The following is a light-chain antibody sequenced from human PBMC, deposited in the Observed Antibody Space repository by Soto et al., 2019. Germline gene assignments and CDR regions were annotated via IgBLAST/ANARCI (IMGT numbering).Light chain of an antibody. J-gene: IGLJ3*02. V-gene: IGLV2-23*03. CDR3: CSYAGGNTFA. CDR1: NSDIGDWNY. Sequence: QSALTQPASVSGSPGQSITISCTGANSDIGDWNYVSWYQQSPGKAPKLIIYEGTQRPSGLSHRFSGSKSANTASLTISGLQTEDEADYYCCSYAGGNTFAFGGGTKLTVL. CDR2: EGT.